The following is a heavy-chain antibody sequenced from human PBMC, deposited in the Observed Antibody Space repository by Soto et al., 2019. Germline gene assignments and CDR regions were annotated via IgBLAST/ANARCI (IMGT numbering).Heavy chain of an antibody. J-gene: IGHJ5*02. CDR1: GGTFSSYA. D-gene: IGHD2-2*01. CDR3: ARICSSTSCYPSWFDP. V-gene: IGHV1-69*01. CDR2: IIPIFGTA. Sequence: QVQLVQSGAEVKKPGSSVKVSCKAAGGTFSSYAISWVRQAPGQGLEWLGGIIPIFGTANYAEKFQGRVTITEDESTSTAYMELSSLRSEDTAVYYCARICSSTSCYPSWFDPWGQGTLVTVSS.